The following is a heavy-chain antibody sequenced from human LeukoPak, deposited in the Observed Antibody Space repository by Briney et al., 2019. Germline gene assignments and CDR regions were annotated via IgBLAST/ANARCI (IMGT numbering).Heavy chain of an antibody. J-gene: IGHJ3*02. CDR2: IIPILGIA. CDR3: ARHYYGSGSYYNLNDAFDI. CDR1: GGTFSSYA. D-gene: IGHD3-10*01. V-gene: IGHV1-69*04. Sequence: SVKVSCKASGGTFSSYAISWVRQAPGQGLEWMGRIIPILGIANYAQKFQGRVTITADKSTSTAYMELRSLRSDDTAVYYCARHYYGSGSYYNLNDAFDIWGQGTMVTVSS.